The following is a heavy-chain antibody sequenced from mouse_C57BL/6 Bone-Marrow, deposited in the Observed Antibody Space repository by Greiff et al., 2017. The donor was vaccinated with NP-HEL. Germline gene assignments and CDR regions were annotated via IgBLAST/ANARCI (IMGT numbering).Heavy chain of an antibody. D-gene: IGHD1-1*01. CDR2: IHPNSGST. Sequence: VQLQQPGAELVKPGASVKLSCKASGYTFTSYWMHWVKQRPGQGLEWIGMIHPNSGSTNYNEKFKSKATLTADKSSSTAYMQLSSLTSEDSAVYYCARERYYGSSYVWYFDVWGTGTTVTVSS. CDR1: GYTFTSYW. J-gene: IGHJ1*03. CDR3: ARERYYGSSYVWYFDV. V-gene: IGHV1-64*01.